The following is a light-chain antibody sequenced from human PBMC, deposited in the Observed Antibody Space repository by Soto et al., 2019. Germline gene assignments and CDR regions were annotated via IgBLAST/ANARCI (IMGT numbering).Light chain of an antibody. J-gene: IGLJ2*01. CDR1: SSDVGGYDY. V-gene: IGLV2-14*03. CDR3: SSYTSTSTVI. CDR2: DVS. Sequence: QSVLTQPASVSGSPGQSITISCTGTSSDVGGYDYVSWYQQLPGKAPKLMIFDVSNRPSGVSNRFSGSKSGITASLTIFGLQAEDEADYYCSSYTSTSTVIFGGGTKLTVL.